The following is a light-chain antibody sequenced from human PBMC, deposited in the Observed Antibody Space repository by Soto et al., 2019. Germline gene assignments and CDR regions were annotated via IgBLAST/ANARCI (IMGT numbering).Light chain of an antibody. CDR3: ISYKTDDTFV. Sequence: QSALTQPASVSGSPGQSITISCTGTSSDVGGYNYVSWCQQHPGKAPKLIIYEXXXXPSGVSNRFSGSKSGNTASLTISGLQAEDEAEYFCISYKTDDTFVFGTGTKVTVL. V-gene: IGLV2-14*01. CDR1: SSDVGGYNY. CDR2: EXX. J-gene: IGLJ1*01.